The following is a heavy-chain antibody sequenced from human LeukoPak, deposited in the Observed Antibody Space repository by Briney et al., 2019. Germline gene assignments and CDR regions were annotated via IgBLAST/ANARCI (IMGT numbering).Heavy chain of an antibody. CDR1: GYTFTSYD. D-gene: IGHD3-22*01. CDR3: ARMSYYDSSGDNWFDP. Sequence: ASVAVSYKASGYTFTSYDINWVRQATGQGLEWMGWMNPNSGNTGYAQKFQGRVTMTRDTAISTAYMELSSLRSEDTAVYYCARMSYYDSSGDNWFDPWGQGTLVTVSS. CDR2: MNPNSGNT. J-gene: IGHJ5*02. V-gene: IGHV1-8*01.